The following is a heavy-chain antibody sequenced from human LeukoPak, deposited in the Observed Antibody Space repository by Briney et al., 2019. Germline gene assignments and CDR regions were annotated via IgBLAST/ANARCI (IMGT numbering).Heavy chain of an antibody. V-gene: IGHV1-8*03. D-gene: IGHD6-25*01. CDR2: MNANNGDS. CDR1: GYTFTNYH. J-gene: IGHJ4*02. Sequence: GGSVKVSCKASGYTFTNYHINWVREATGQGLEWMGWMNANNGDSGYAQKFQGRVTITRDTSISTSYMELRSLRSDDTAAYFCARTTSFTASGYDYWGQGTLVTVSS. CDR3: ARTTSFTASGYDY.